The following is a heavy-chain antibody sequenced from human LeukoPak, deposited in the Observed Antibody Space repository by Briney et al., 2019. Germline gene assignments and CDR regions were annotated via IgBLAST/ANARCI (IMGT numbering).Heavy chain of an antibody. CDR3: ARGVAGTGPDI. CDR2: IKTDGSNT. D-gene: IGHD6-19*01. Sequence: GGSLRLSCAASGFTFSNYWMHWVRQAPGKGLVWVSRIKTDGSNTDYADSVKGRFTISRDNAENTMYLQMNSLTAEDSAVYYCARGVAGTGPDIWGLGTMVTVSA. J-gene: IGHJ3*02. V-gene: IGHV3-74*01. CDR1: GFTFSNYW.